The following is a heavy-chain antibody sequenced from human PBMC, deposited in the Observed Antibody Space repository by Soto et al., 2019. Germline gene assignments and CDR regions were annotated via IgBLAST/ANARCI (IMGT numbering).Heavy chain of an antibody. CDR2: IYPGDSDT. V-gene: IGHV5-51*01. CDR1: GYSFTSYW. Sequence: PGESLKISCKGSGYSFTSYWIGWVRQMPGKGLEWMGIIYPGDSDTRYSPSFQGQVTISADKSISTAYLQWSSLKASDTAMYYCARQGALDYGDYQDASVFRGQGTMVTGSS. D-gene: IGHD4-17*01. J-gene: IGHJ3*01. CDR3: ARQGALDYGDYQDASVF.